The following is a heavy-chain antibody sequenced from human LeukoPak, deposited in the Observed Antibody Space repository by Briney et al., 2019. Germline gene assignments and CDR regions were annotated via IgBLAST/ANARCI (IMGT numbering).Heavy chain of an antibody. CDR1: GGTFSSYA. D-gene: IGHD5-18*01. V-gene: IGHV1-69*04. CDR2: IIPILGIA. Sequence: SVKVSCKASGGTFSSYAISWVRQAPGQGLEWMGRIIPILGIANYAQKFQGRVTITADKSTSTAYMELSSLRSEDTAVYYCARDSDTAMAVDYWGQGTLVTVSS. CDR3: ARDSDTAMAVDY. J-gene: IGHJ4*02.